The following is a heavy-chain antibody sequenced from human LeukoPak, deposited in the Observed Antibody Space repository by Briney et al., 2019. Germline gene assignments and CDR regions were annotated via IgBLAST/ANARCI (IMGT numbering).Heavy chain of an antibody. CDR1: GYTFTSYG. V-gene: IGHV1-18*01. Sequence: GASVKVSCKASGYTFTSYGFSWVRQAPAQGLEWMGWISAYNGDTNYAQKLQGRVTMTTDTSTSTAYMELRSLRSDDTAVYYCARAAHSSGWYKGRSVRFDPWGQGTLVTVSS. J-gene: IGHJ5*02. CDR3: ARAAHSSGWYKGRSVRFDP. D-gene: IGHD6-19*01. CDR2: ISAYNGDT.